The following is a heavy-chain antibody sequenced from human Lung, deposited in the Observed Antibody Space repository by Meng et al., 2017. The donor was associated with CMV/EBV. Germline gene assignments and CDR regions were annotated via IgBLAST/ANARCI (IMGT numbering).Heavy chain of an antibody. J-gene: IGHJ6*01. D-gene: IGHD2-2*01. CDR2: INHSGST. CDR1: NGSFSGYY. V-gene: IGHV4-34*01. Sequence: SETLSLXCAVYNGSFSGYYWSWIRQPPGKGLEWIGEINHSGSTNYNPSPESRVTISVDTSKNQFSLKLSSVTAADTAVYYCARWVAVVPAARYYFYYYGMDVWGQGNXVTVYS. CDR3: ARWVAVVPAARYYFYYYGMDV.